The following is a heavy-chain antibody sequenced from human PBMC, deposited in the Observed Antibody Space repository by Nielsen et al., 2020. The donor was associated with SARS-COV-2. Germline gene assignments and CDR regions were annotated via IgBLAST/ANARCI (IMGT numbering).Heavy chain of an antibody. J-gene: IGHJ3*02. CDR2: IGGSGRST. V-gene: IGHV3-23*01. Sequence: WIRQPPGKGLEWVSSIGGSGRSTYYADSVKGRFTISRDNSKNTLYLQMNSLRAEDTAVYYCARDLSKCSGGSCYRWDAFDIWGQGTMVTVSS. D-gene: IGHD2-15*01. CDR3: ARDLSKCSGGSCYRWDAFDI.